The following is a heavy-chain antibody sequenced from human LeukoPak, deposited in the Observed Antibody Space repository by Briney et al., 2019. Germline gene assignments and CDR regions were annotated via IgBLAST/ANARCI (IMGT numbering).Heavy chain of an antibody. V-gene: IGHV3-23*01. J-gene: IGHJ5*02. Sequence: GGSLRLSCAASGFTFSSYAMSWVRQAPGKGLEWVSAISGSGGSTHYADSVKGRFTISRDNSKNTLYLQMNSLRAEDTAVYYCAKDYTGMPRNWFDPWGQGTLVTVSS. CDR2: ISGSGGST. CDR1: GFTFSSYA. D-gene: IGHD2-2*01. CDR3: AKDYTGMPRNWFDP.